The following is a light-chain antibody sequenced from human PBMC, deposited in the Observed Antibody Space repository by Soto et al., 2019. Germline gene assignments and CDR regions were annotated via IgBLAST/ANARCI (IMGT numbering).Light chain of an antibody. CDR3: HQYNNWPLT. CDR2: GAS. CDR1: QSVSNN. Sequence: EIVMTQSPATLSVSTGERATLSCRASQSVSNNLAWYQQKPGQAPRPLMYGASTRATGIPARFSGSGSGTEFTLTISSLQSEDFVVYYCHQYNNWPLTFGGGTKVDIK. J-gene: IGKJ4*01. V-gene: IGKV3-15*01.